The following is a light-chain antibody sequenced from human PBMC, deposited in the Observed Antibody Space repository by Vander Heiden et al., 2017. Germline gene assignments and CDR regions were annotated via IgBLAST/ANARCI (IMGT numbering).Light chain of an antibody. Sequence: EIVLTQSPGTLSLSPGERATLSCRASQSVSSSYLAWYQQKPGQSPRLLIYGASSRATGIPDRFSGSGSGTDFTLTISRLEPEDFAVYYCQQYGFSLTFGGGTKEEIK. V-gene: IGKV3-20*01. CDR2: GAS. CDR3: QQYGFSLT. J-gene: IGKJ4*01. CDR1: QSVSSSY.